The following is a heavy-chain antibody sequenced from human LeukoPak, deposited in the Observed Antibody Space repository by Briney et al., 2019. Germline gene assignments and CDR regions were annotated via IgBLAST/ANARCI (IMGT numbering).Heavy chain of an antibody. J-gene: IGHJ4*02. D-gene: IGHD3-22*01. CDR2: ISGSGGST. V-gene: IGHV3-23*01. CDR1: GFTFSSYA. CDR3: AKAPSSMIVVVITLYYFDY. Sequence: GGSLRLSCAASGFTFSSYAMSWVRQAPGKGLEWVSAISGSGGSTYYADSVKGRFTISRDNSKNTLYLQTNSLRAEDTAVYYCAKAPSSMIVVVITLYYFDYWGQGTLVTVSS.